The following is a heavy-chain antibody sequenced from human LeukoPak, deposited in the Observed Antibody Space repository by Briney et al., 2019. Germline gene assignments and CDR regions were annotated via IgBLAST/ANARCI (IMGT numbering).Heavy chain of an antibody. Sequence: SETLSLTCAVYGGSFSTYSWSWIRQPPGKGLEWIGDINYSGNINYNPSFKSRVTASIDTSKDQFSLKLNSVTAGDTAVYYCARHVDMTTVNYYYLDVWGEGTTVTVSS. V-gene: IGHV4-34*01. CDR1: GGSFSTYS. CDR2: INYSGNI. CDR3: ARHVDMTTVNYYYLDV. J-gene: IGHJ6*03. D-gene: IGHD4-11*01.